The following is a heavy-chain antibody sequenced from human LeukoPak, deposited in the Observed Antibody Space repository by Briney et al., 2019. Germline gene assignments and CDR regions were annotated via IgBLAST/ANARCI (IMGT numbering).Heavy chain of an antibody. D-gene: IGHD5-18*01. CDR3: ARVGPDVDTAMVFDY. CDR2: INHSGST. Sequence: PSETLSLTCAVYGGSFSGYYWSWIRQPPGKGLEWIGEINHSGSTNYNPSLKSRVTISVDTSKNQFSLKLSSVTAADTAVYYCARVGPDVDTAMVFDYWGQGTLVTVSS. V-gene: IGHV4-34*01. CDR1: GGSFSGYY. J-gene: IGHJ4*02.